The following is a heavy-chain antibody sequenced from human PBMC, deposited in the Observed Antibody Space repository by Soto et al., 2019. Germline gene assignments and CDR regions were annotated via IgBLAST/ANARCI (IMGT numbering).Heavy chain of an antibody. CDR1: GFTFSSYW. D-gene: IGHD1-26*01. V-gene: IGHV3-15*01. J-gene: IGHJ4*02. Sequence: GGSLRLSCAASGFTFSSYWMSWVRQAPGKGLEWVGRIKSKIDGGTTDYAAPVKGRFTISRDDSKNTLYLQMNSLKTEDTAVFYCATEYSGSPRRLDYWGQGTLVTVSS. CDR3: ATEYSGSPRRLDY. CDR2: IKSKIDGGTT.